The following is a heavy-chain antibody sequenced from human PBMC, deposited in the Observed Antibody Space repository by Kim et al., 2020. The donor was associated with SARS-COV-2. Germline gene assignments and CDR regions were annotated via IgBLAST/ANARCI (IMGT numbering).Heavy chain of an antibody. CDR1: GFTFSSYS. Sequence: GGSLRLSCAASGFTFSSYSMNWVRQAPGKGLEWVSYISSSSSTIYYADSVKGRFTISRDNAENSLYLQMNSLRDEDTAVYYCARDWAGDRRYSYGYIAYYFDYWGQGTLVTVSS. V-gene: IGHV3-48*02. D-gene: IGHD5-18*01. J-gene: IGHJ4*02. CDR2: ISSSSSTI. CDR3: ARDWAGDRRYSYGYIAYYFDY.